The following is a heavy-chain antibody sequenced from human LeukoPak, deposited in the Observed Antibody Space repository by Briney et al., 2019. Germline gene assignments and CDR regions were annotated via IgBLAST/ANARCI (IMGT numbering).Heavy chain of an antibody. Sequence: GGSLRLSCAASGFTFSSYGMHWVRQAPGKGLEWVAVISYDGSNKYYADSVKGRFTISRDNSKNTLYLQMNSLRAEDTAVYYCAKEGGWYENYFDYWGQGTLVTVSS. CDR1: GFTFSSYG. D-gene: IGHD6-19*01. CDR2: ISYDGSNK. CDR3: AKEGGWYENYFDY. J-gene: IGHJ4*02. V-gene: IGHV3-30*18.